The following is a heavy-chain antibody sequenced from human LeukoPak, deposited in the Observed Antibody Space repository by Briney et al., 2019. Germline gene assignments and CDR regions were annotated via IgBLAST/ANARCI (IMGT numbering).Heavy chain of an antibody. D-gene: IGHD2-15*01. CDR3: AKDLVTGSLDD. J-gene: IGHJ4*02. CDR1: GFTFSSYA. Sequence: GGSLRLSCAASGFTFSSYAMTWVRQAPGKGLEWVSSISGSGGSRDYADSVKGRFTISRDNSKNTLYLQMTSLRAEDTAVYYCAKDLVTGSLDDWGQGTLVTVSS. V-gene: IGHV3-23*01. CDR2: ISGSGGSR.